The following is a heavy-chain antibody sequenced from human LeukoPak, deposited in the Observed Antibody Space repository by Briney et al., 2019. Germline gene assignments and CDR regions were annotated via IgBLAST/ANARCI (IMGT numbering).Heavy chain of an antibody. CDR3: ASGRIMITFGG. Sequence: GRSLRLSCAASGFTFSSYEMNWVRQAPGEGLEWVSYISSSGSTIYYADSVKGRFTISRDNAKNSLYLQMNSLRAEDTAVYYCASGRIMITFGGGGQGTLVTVSS. CDR2: ISSSGSTI. D-gene: IGHD3-16*01. J-gene: IGHJ4*02. V-gene: IGHV3-48*03. CDR1: GFTFSSYE.